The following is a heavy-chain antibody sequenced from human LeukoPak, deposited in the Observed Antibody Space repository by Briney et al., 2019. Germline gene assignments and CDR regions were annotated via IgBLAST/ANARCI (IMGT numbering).Heavy chain of an antibody. V-gene: IGHV4-59*08. CDR1: GGSISSYY. Sequence: PSETLSLTCTVSGGSISSYYWSWIRQPPGKGLEWIGYIYYSGSTYYNPSLKSRVTISVDTSKNQFSLKLSSVTAADTAVYYCARHPIMVSYYFDYWGQGTLVTVSS. CDR3: ARHPIMVSYYFDY. D-gene: IGHD3-10*01. J-gene: IGHJ4*02. CDR2: IYYSGST.